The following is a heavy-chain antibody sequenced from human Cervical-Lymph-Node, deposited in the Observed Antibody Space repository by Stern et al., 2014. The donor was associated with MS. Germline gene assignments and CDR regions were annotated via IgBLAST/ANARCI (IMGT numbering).Heavy chain of an antibody. J-gene: IGHJ3*01. D-gene: IGHD3-22*01. Sequence: QVQLMQSGAEVRKPGASVKVSCKVSVYTLSEFSIHWVRQAPGKGLEWMGGFDPEDGETFYTQKFQGRVTMTEDTSTDTAYMELRGLTSDDTAMYYCATGDITHYDHSSYFPFDVWGQGTMVTVS. CDR2: FDPEDGET. CDR3: ATGDITHYDHSSYFPFDV. V-gene: IGHV1-24*01. CDR1: VYTLSEFS.